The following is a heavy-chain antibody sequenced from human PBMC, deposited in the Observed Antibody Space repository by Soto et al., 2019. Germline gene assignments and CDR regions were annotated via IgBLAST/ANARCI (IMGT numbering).Heavy chain of an antibody. J-gene: IGHJ5*02. CDR1: GGSISSYY. Sequence: SETLSLTCTVSGGSISSYYWSWIRQPPGKGREWIGYIYYSGSTNYNPSLKSRVTISVDTSKNQFSLKLSSVTAADTAVYYCARRVAGTGSWFDPWGQGTLVTVSS. CDR3: ARRVAGTGSWFDP. CDR2: IYYSGST. V-gene: IGHV4-59*01. D-gene: IGHD6-19*01.